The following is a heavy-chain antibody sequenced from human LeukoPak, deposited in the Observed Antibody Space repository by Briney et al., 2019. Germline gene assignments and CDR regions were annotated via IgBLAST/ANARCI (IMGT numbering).Heavy chain of an antibody. CDR2: ISDSGGTM. Sequence: GGSLRLSCAASGFTFGSYTMTWVRQAPGKGLEWVSYISDSGGTMYYADSVKGRFTISRDNAKNSLYLQMNSLRDEDTAVYYCARDGGSGYSFGPNFDYWGQGILVTVSS. CDR3: ARDGGSGYSFGPNFDY. CDR1: GFTFGSYT. J-gene: IGHJ4*02. D-gene: IGHD5-18*01. V-gene: IGHV3-48*02.